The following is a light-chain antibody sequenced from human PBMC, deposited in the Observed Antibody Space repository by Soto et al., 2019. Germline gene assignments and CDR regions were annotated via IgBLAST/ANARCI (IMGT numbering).Light chain of an antibody. CDR3: SSYTTSSSYV. CDR1: SSDVGGYTY. J-gene: IGLJ1*01. Sequence: HSVLTQPASVSGSPGQSITISCTGTSSDVGGYTYVSWYQQHPGKAPKLMIYDVTSRPSGVSYRFSGSKSGNTASLTISGLQAEDEADYYCSSYTTSSSYVFGTGTKVTVL. CDR2: DVT. V-gene: IGLV2-14*01.